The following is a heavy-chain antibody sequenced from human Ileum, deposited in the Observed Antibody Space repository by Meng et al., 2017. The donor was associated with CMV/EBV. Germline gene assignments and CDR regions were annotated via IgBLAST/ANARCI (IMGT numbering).Heavy chain of an antibody. CDR2: IKQDGNER. J-gene: IGHJ4*02. Sequence: GESLKISCAASGFSFSDHWMNWVRQAPGKGLEWVANIKQDGNERYYVDSVKGRFTISRDNAKNSLYLQVSSLRVEDTAVYYCARDSPHEQQLVRGIDYWGQGTVVTVSS. D-gene: IGHD6-13*01. V-gene: IGHV3-7*01. CDR1: GFSFSDHW. CDR3: ARDSPHEQQLVRGIDY.